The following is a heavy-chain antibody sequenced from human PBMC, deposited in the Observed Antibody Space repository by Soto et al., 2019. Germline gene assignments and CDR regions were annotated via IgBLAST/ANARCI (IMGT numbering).Heavy chain of an antibody. J-gene: IGHJ4*02. CDR3: AKRKFLGFRYFDWFVSPWDY. CDR1: GFTFSSYA. V-gene: IGHV3-23*01. D-gene: IGHD3-9*01. Sequence: GGSLRLSCAASGFTFSSYAMSWVRQAPGKGLEWVSDISGSGGSTYYADSVKRRFTISRDNSKNTLYLPMNSLRAEDTAVSYNAKRKFLGFRYFDWFVSPWDYWGQGALVTVSS. CDR2: ISGSGGST.